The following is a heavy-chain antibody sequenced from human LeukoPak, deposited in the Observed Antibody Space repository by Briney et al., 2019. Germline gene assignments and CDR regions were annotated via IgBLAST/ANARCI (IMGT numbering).Heavy chain of an antibody. Sequence: PGGSLRLSCAASGFTFSSYAMSWVRQAPGKGLEWVSSISGSGEWVSGISGSGGTTYYADSVKGRFTISRDNSKNTLYLQMNSLRAEDTAVYYCARDGGYGGNPNDAFDMWGQGTMVTVSS. CDR2: ISGSGGTT. V-gene: IGHV3-23*01. CDR3: ARDGGYGGNPNDAFDM. J-gene: IGHJ3*02. D-gene: IGHD4-23*01. CDR1: GFTFSSYA.